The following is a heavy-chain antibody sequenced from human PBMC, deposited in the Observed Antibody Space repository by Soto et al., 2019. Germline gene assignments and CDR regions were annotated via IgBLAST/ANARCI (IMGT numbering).Heavy chain of an antibody. CDR2: ISYDGSNK. CDR1: GFTFSSYG. J-gene: IGHJ5*02. D-gene: IGHD2-15*01. Sequence: GSLRLSCAASGFTFSSYGMHWVRQAPGKGLEWVAVISYDGSNKYYADSVKGRFTISRDNSKNTLYLQMNSLRAEDTAVYYCSGILVWFDPWGQGTLVTVSS. V-gene: IGHV3-30*03. CDR3: SGILVWFDP.